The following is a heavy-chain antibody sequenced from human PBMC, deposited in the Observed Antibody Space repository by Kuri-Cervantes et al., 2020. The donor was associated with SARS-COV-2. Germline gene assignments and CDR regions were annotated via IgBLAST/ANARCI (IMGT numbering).Heavy chain of an antibody. CDR1: GFTFSSYA. D-gene: IGHD2-2*01. CDR2: ISGSGGST. J-gene: IGHJ4*02. CDR3: AKDSIVVVVPAAKDY. V-gene: IGHV3-23*01. Sequence: GESLKISCAASGFTFSSYAMSWVRQAPGKGLEWVSAISGSGGSTYYADSVKGRFTISRDNSKNTLYLQMNSLRAEGTAVYYCAKDSIVVVVPAAKDYWGQGTLVTVSS.